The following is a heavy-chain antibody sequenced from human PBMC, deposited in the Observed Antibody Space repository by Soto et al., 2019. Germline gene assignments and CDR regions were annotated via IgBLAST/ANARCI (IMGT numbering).Heavy chain of an antibody. J-gene: IGHJ2*01. Sequence: QVQLVQSGAEVKKPGSSVKVSCTASGGTFSSYAISWVRQAPGQGLEWMGGIIPIFGTANYAQKFQGRVTITADESTSTAYMELSSLRSEDTAVYYCARDLWVLQARNWYFDLWGRGTLVTVSS. CDR2: IIPIFGTA. CDR3: ARDLWVLQARNWYFDL. D-gene: IGHD3-10*01. CDR1: GGTFSSYA. V-gene: IGHV1-69*01.